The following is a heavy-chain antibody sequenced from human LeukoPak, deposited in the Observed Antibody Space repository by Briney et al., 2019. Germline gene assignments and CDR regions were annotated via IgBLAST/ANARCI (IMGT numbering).Heavy chain of an antibody. V-gene: IGHV4-38-2*01. CDR3: ASSPSYSVSSFDY. CDR2: IYNSGST. Sequence: PSETLSLTCAVSGYSISSGYYWGWIRQPPGKGLEWIGSIYNSGSTYYNPSLKSRVTISVDTSKNQFSLKLSSVTAADTAVYYCASSPSYSVSSFDYWGQGTLVTVS. CDR1: GYSISSGYY. D-gene: IGHD2-21*01. J-gene: IGHJ4*02.